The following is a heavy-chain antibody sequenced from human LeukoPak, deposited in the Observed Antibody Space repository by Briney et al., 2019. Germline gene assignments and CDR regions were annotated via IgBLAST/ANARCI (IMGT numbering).Heavy chain of an antibody. CDR3: ARDKSSSPYNWFDP. CDR2: IYSSGST. CDR1: GGSINTYY. V-gene: IGHV4-4*07. D-gene: IGHD6-13*01. J-gene: IGHJ5*02. Sequence: PSETLSLTCTVSGGSINTYYWSWIRQPAGKGLEWIGRIYSSGSTNYNPSLRSRVTVSVDTSKNQFSLKLNSVTAADTAVYYCARDKSSSPYNWFDPWGQGTLVTVSS.